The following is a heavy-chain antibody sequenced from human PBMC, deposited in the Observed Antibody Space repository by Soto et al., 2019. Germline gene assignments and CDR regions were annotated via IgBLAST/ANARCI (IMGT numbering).Heavy chain of an antibody. V-gene: IGHV1-18*01. J-gene: IGHJ4*02. CDR3: ARERGYSYGHDFDY. Sequence: ASVKVSCKASGGTFSSYAISWVRQAPGQGLEWMGWISAYNGNTNYAQKLQGRVTMTTDTSTSTAYMELRSLRSDDTAVYYCARERGYSYGHDFDYWGQGTLVTVSS. CDR1: GGTFSSYA. D-gene: IGHD5-18*01. CDR2: ISAYNGNT.